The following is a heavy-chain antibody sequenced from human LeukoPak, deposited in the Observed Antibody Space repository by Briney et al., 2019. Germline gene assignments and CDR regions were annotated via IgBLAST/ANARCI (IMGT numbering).Heavy chain of an antibody. V-gene: IGHV4-39*01. J-gene: IGHJ5*02. Sequence: SETLSLTCTVSGGSISSSTYYWGWIRQPPGKGLEWIGSIYYSGSTYYNPSLRSRVTISVDTSKNQFSLKLSSVTAADTAVYYCARLWFGNWFDPWGQGTLVTVSS. CDR2: IYYSGST. CDR3: ARLWFGNWFDP. CDR1: GGSISSSTYY. D-gene: IGHD3-10*01.